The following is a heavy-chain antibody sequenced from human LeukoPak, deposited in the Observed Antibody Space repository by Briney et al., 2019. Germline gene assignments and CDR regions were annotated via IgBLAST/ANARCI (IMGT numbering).Heavy chain of an antibody. Sequence: GGSLRLYCAASGFTFSSYSMNWVRQAPGKGLEWVSSISSSSSYIYYADSVKGRFTISRDNAKNSLYLQMNSLRAEDTVVYYCASLSSGWYKDDYWGQGTLVTVSS. CDR1: GFTFSSYS. V-gene: IGHV3-21*01. D-gene: IGHD6-19*01. CDR2: ISSSSSYI. CDR3: ASLSSGWYKDDY. J-gene: IGHJ4*02.